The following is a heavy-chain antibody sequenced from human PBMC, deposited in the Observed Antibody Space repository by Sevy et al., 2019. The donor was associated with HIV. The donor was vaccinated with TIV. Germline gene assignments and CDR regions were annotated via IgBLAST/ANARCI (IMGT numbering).Heavy chain of an antibody. CDR2: FKAISSNI. CDR3: ARDLFSGGNAVYGY. D-gene: IGHD2-15*01. J-gene: IGHJ4*02. V-gene: IGHV3-21*01. CDR1: GFTFSSYA. Sequence: GGSLRLSCAASGFTFSSYAMNWVRQAPGKGLEWVSSFKAISSNIHYADSVKGRFTISRDNAENSLYLQMNSVRAEDTAVYYCARDLFSGGNAVYGYWGQGTLVTVSS.